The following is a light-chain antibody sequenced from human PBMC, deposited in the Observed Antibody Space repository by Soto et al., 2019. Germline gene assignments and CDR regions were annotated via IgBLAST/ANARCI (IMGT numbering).Light chain of an antibody. CDR1: SSNIGSNT. J-gene: IGLJ1*01. Sequence: QSVLTQPPSASGTPGQRVTISCSGSSSNIGSNTVNWYQQLPGTAPQLLIYSNNQRPSGVPDRFSGSKSGTSASLAISELQSEDEADYYCAAWDDALNGDVFGTGTKLTVL. CDR2: SNN. CDR3: AAWDDALNGDV. V-gene: IGLV1-44*01.